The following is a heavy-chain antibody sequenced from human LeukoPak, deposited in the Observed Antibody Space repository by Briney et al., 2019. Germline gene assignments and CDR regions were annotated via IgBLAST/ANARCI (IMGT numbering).Heavy chain of an antibody. Sequence: PSQTLSLTCTVSGGSISSGSYYWSWIRQHPGKGLEWIGYIYYSGSTYYNPSLKSRVTISVDTSKNQFSLNLTSVTAADTAVYYCARAHSSSYYPFDYWGQGTLVTVSS. V-gene: IGHV4-31*03. CDR2: IYYSGST. CDR3: ARAHSSSYYPFDY. J-gene: IGHJ4*02. D-gene: IGHD6-13*01. CDR1: GGSISSGSYY.